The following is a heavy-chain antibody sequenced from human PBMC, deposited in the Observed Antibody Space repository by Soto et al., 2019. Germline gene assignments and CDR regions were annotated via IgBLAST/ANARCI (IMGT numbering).Heavy chain of an antibody. J-gene: IGHJ5*02. Sequence: SETLSLTCAVYGGSFSGYYWSWIRQPPGKGLEWIGEINHSGSTNYNPSLKSRVTISVDTSKNQFSLKLSSVTAADTAVYYCARGPSIAARLYRNWFDPWGQGTLVTVYS. D-gene: IGHD6-6*01. V-gene: IGHV4-34*01. CDR3: ARGPSIAARLYRNWFDP. CDR2: INHSGST. CDR1: GGSFSGYY.